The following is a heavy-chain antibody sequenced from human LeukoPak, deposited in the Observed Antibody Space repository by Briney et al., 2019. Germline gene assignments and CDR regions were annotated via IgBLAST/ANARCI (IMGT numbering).Heavy chain of an antibody. Sequence: ASVKVSCKASGYTFTSYVINWVRQATGQGLEWRGWMNPNSGNTGYAQKFQGRVTITRNTSISTAYMELSSLRSEDTAVYYCARVSLSGWYVYWGQGTLVTVSS. J-gene: IGHJ4*02. CDR1: GYTFTSYV. CDR2: MNPNSGNT. D-gene: IGHD6-19*01. V-gene: IGHV1-8*03. CDR3: ARVSLSGWYVY.